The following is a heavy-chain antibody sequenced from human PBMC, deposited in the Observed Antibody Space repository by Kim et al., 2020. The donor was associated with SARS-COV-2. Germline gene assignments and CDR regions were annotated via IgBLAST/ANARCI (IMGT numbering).Heavy chain of an antibody. Sequence: GGSLRLSCAASGFTFSSYGMHWVRQAPGKGLEWVAVISYDGSNKYYADSVKGRFTISRDNSKNTLYLQMNSLRAEDTAVYYCARDNNFGGSYYLDYCGEGTLVTVSS. CDR1: GFTFSSYG. J-gene: IGHJ4*02. D-gene: IGHD1-26*01. CDR3: ARDNNFGGSYYLDY. V-gene: IGHV3-30*03. CDR2: ISYDGSNK.